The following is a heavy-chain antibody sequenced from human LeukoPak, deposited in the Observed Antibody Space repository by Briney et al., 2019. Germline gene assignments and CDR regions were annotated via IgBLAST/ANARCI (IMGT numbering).Heavy chain of an antibody. CDR2: IRSKPNSYAT. CDR1: EFTFSGSA. V-gene: IGHV3-73*01. CDR3: TRLDCGSTSCLSYFDY. Sequence: PGGSLKLSCAASEFTFSGSAMHWVRQASGKGLEWVGRIRSKPNSYATAYAASVKGRFTISRDDSKNTAYLQMNSLKTEDTAVYYCTRLDCGSTSCLSYFDYWGQGTLVTVSS. J-gene: IGHJ4*02. D-gene: IGHD2-2*01.